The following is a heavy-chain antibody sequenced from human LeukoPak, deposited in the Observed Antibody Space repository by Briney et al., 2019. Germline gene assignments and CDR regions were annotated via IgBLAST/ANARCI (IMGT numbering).Heavy chain of an antibody. CDR2: IHHSGDT. J-gene: IGHJ6*02. V-gene: IGHV4-4*02. CDR1: GYSISSGHY. Sequence: PSGTLSLTCDVSGYSISSGHYWSWVRHPPGKGLEWIGEIHHSGDTNYNPSLKSRVTISLDKSKNQVSLKLSSVTAADTALFYFARNAAYDMDVWGQGTTVTVSS. CDR3: ARNAAYDMDV.